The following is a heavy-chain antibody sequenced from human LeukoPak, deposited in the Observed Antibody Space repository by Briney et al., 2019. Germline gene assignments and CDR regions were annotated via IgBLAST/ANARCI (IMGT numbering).Heavy chain of an antibody. Sequence: GASVKASCTSSGYSFTSFDINWVRQASGRGLEWMGWMNPNSGKSGFAQKFQGRVILTSNTSISTVYMELSSLRSEDSAIYYCARRNRAYWYFDLWGRGTPVTVSS. CDR2: MNPNSGKS. CDR3: ARRNRAYWYFDL. CDR1: GYSFTSFD. V-gene: IGHV1-8*01. D-gene: IGHD1-14*01. J-gene: IGHJ2*01.